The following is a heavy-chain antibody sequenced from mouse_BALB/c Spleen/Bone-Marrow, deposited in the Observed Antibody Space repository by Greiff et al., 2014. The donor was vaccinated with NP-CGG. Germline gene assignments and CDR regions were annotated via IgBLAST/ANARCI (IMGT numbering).Heavy chain of an antibody. V-gene: IGHV2-9*02. D-gene: IGHD1-2*01. CDR1: GFSLTSYG. J-gene: IGHJ4*01. Sequence: VHLVESGPGLVAPSQSLSISCTVSGFSLTSYGVHWVRQPPGKGLEWLGVIWADGSTNYNSALMSRLSISIDNSKSQVFLKMNSLQTDDTAMYYCARITTATGAMDYWGQGTSVTVSS. CDR2: IWADGST. CDR3: ARITTATGAMDY.